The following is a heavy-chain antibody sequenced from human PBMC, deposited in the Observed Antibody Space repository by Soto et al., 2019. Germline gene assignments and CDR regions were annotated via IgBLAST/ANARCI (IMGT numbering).Heavy chain of an antibody. Sequence: EVQLVESGGGLVKPGGSLRLSCTASGLSFSSDSMNWVRQAPGKGLEWVSSISGSSSYIYYADSVKGRFTISRDNAKNPVDLQTNSLRAEATAVYFCARVLGYCNVGSCPGAVDMWGQGKMVTVPS. CDR1: GLSFSSDS. D-gene: IGHD2-15*01. CDR2: ISGSSSYI. CDR3: ARVLGYCNVGSCPGAVDM. J-gene: IGHJ3*02. V-gene: IGHV3-21*01.